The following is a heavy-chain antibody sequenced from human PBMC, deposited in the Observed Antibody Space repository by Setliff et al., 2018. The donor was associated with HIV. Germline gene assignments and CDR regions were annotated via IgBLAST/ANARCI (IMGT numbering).Heavy chain of an antibody. CDR2: IDWDDDK. D-gene: IGHD2-2*02. J-gene: IGHJ6*02. V-gene: IGHV2-70*11. CDR3: ARDVMYCSSTSCYNYYGMDV. Sequence: TLSLTCTVSGGSISSGDYYWSWIRQPPGKALEWLARIDWDDDKYYSTSLKTRLTISKDTSKNQVVLTMTNMDPVDTATYYCARDVMYCSSTSCYNYYGMDVWGQGTTVTVSS. CDR1: GGSISSGDYY.